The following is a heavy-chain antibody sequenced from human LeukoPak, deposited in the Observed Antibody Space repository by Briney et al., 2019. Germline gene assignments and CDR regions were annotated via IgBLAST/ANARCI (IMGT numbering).Heavy chain of an antibody. Sequence: GGSLRLSCAASGFTFSSYAMSWVRQAPGKGLEWVSAISGSGGSTYYADSVKGRFTISRDKSKNTLYLQMNSLRAEDTAVYYCAKGYNWNTNAFDIWGQGTMVTVSS. D-gene: IGHD1/OR15-1a*01. CDR2: ISGSGGST. CDR3: AKGYNWNTNAFDI. J-gene: IGHJ3*02. CDR1: GFTFSSYA. V-gene: IGHV3-23*01.